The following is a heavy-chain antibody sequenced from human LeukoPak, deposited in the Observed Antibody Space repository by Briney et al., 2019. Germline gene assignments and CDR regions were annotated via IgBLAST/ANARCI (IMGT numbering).Heavy chain of an antibody. CDR2: ISYNGKT. CDR3: TRVGPSLHWNPDY. CDR1: GGSMSSYY. J-gene: IGHJ4*02. D-gene: IGHD1-1*01. Sequence: SETLSLTCTVSGGSMSSYYWMWIRQPPGKGLEWIGSISYNGKTNHNPSLKSRVTISVDTSKNQFSLKLSSVTAADTAVYYCTRVGPSLHWNPDYWGQGTLVTVYS. V-gene: IGHV4-59*01.